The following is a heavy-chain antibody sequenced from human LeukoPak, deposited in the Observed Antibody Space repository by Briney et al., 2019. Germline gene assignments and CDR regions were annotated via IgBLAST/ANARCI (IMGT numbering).Heavy chain of an antibody. Sequence: SQTLSLTCAISGDSIFSNNAAWNWIRQSPSRGLEWLGRTYYRSKWYSDYAVSVRDRITINSDTSKNQFSLHLNSVIPEDSALYFCAHGEAWGQGTLVTVSS. CDR2: TYYRSKWYS. V-gene: IGHV6-1*01. J-gene: IGHJ5*02. CDR3: AHGEA. CDR1: GDSIFSNNAA. D-gene: IGHD5-24*01.